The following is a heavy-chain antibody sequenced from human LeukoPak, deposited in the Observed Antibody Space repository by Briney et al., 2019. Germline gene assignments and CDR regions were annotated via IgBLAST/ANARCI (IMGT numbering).Heavy chain of an antibody. CDR1: GFTFDDYG. V-gene: IGHV3-20*04. CDR3: ARGPPFITGTTFDY. Sequence: GGSLRLSCAASGFTFDDYGMSWVRHALGKGLEWVSGINWNGGSTGYADSVKGRFTHPRDNAKNSLYLQMNSLRAEDTALYYCARGPPFITGTTFDYWGQGTLVTVSS. D-gene: IGHD1-14*01. J-gene: IGHJ4*02. CDR2: INWNGGST.